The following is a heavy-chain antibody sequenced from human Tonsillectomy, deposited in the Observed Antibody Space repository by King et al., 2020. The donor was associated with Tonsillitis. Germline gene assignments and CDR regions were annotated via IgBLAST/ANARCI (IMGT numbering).Heavy chain of an antibody. V-gene: IGHV1-18*04. CDR2: ISTYNGNT. J-gene: IGHJ4*02. CDR1: GYTFTNFG. D-gene: IGHD5-24*01. CDR3: AREMATPNSYYFDF. Sequence: QLVQSGAEVKKPGASVKVSCKASGYTFTNFGISWVRQAPGQGLVWMGWISTYNGNTNYAQKLQGRVTMTTDISTSTVYMEVRNLRSDDSAVYYCAREMATPNSYYFDFWGQGSLVTVSS.